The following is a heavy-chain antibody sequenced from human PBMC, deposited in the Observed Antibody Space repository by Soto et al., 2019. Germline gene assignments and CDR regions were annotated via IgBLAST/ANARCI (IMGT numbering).Heavy chain of an antibody. CDR3: ARDGGPYSSSSRWFDP. Sequence: ASVKVSCKASGYTFTSYYMHWVRQAPGQGLEWMGIINPSGGSTSYAQKFQGRVTMTRDTSTSTVYMELSSLRSEDTAVYYCARDGGPYSSSSRWFDPWGQGTLVTAPQ. V-gene: IGHV1-46*01. CDR2: INPSGGST. CDR1: GYTFTSYY. J-gene: IGHJ5*02. D-gene: IGHD6-6*01.